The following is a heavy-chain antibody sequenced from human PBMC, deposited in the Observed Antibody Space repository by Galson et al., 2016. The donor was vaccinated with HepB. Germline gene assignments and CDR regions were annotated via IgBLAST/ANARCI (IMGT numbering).Heavy chain of an antibody. V-gene: IGHV3-23*01. CDR3: AKDLWVRQQLAYYFDY. CDR2: ISHSGGTT. Sequence: SLRLSCAASEFTFSSYAMTWVRQAPGKGLEWVSGISHSGGTTYYADSVKGRFTVSGDNSKNTLYLQMSSLRAEDTAVYYCAKDLWVRQQLAYYFDYWGQGTLVTVSS. J-gene: IGHJ4*02. CDR1: EFTFSSYA. D-gene: IGHD6-13*01.